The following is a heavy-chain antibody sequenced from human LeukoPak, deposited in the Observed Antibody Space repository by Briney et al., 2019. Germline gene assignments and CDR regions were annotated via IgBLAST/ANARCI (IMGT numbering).Heavy chain of an antibody. J-gene: IGHJ4*02. V-gene: IGHV3-23*01. CDR3: AKTEIRFLEWLSFDY. CDR1: GFTFSSYA. D-gene: IGHD3-3*01. CDR2: ISGSGGST. Sequence: GGSLRLSCAASGFTFSSYAMSWVRQAPGKGLEWVSDISGSGGSTYYADSVKGRFTISRDNSKNTLYLQMNSLRAEDTAVYYCAKTEIRFLEWLSFDYWGQGTLVTVSS.